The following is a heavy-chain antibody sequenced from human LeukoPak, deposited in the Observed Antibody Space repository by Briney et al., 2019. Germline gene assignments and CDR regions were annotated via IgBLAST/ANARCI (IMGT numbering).Heavy chain of an antibody. CDR2: ISGSSGST. V-gene: IGHV3-23*01. CDR3: AKGTIIVLVALDS. CDR1: GFTFTTSA. Sequence: GGSLRHSCEVSGFTFTTSAISWVRQTPGKGLEWVSGISGSSGSTYYTDSVKGRFTISRDNSKNIVHLQMNSLRAEDTAVYYCAKGTIIVLVALDSWGQGTLVTVSS. D-gene: IGHD2-15*01. J-gene: IGHJ4*02.